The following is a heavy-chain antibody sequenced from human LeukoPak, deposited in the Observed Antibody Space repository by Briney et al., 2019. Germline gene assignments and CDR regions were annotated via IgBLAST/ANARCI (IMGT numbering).Heavy chain of an antibody. CDR2: ISYDGSNK. D-gene: IGHD2/OR15-2a*01. CDR1: GFTFSSYA. CDR3: ARDSVSEEGDAFDI. J-gene: IGHJ3*02. V-gene: IGHV3-30-3*01. Sequence: QPGGSLRLSCAASGFTFSSYAMHWVRQAPGKGLEWVAVISYDGSNKYYADSVKGRFTISRDNSKNTLYLQMNSLRAEDTAVYYCARDSVSEEGDAFDIWGQGTMVTVSS.